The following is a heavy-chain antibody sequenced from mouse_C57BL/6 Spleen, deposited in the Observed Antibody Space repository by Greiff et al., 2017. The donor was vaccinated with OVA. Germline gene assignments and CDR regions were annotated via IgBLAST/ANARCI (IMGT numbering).Heavy chain of an antibody. CDR3: ARPYGNYVGGWYFDV. CDR2: IYPGDGDT. J-gene: IGHJ1*03. Sequence: VKLQESGPELVKPGASVKISCKASGYAFSSSWMNWVKQRPGKGLEWIGRIYPGDGDTNYNGKFKGKATLTADKSSSTAYMQLSSLTSEDSAVYFCARPYGNYVGGWYFDVWGTGTTVTVSS. CDR1: GYAFSSSW. D-gene: IGHD2-10*02. V-gene: IGHV1-82*01.